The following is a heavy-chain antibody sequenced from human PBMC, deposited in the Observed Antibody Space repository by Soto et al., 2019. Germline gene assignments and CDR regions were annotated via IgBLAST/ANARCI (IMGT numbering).Heavy chain of an antibody. CDR3: ARGSSIAGLYYGMDV. CDR1: GGSISSGGYY. Sequence: QVQLQESGPGLVKPSQTLSLTCTVSGGSISSGGYYWTWIRQHPGKGLEWIGYNYYSGITYYNPSLKRRVTISLDTSKTQFSLKLSSVTAADTAVYYGARGSSIAGLYYGMDVWGQGTTVTVSS. CDR2: NYYSGIT. D-gene: IGHD6-6*01. J-gene: IGHJ6*02. V-gene: IGHV4-31*03.